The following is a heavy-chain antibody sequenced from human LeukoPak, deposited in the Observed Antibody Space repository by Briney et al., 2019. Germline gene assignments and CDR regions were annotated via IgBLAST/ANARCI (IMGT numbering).Heavy chain of an antibody. CDR3: AKALTSSHYYFDL. D-gene: IGHD1-1*01. CDR2: IHGGGDVT. CDR1: GFAFNDYA. J-gene: IGHJ2*01. Sequence: PGGSLRLSCAASGFAFNDYAMNWVRQAPEKGPEWVSTIHGGGDVTHYADSVKGRFTISRDNSKYTLYLQMNSLRADDTAVYYCAKALTSSHYYFDLGGRGTLVTVSS. V-gene: IGHV3-23*01.